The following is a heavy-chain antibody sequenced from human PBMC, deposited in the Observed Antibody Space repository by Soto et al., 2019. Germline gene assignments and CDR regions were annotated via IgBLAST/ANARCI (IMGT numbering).Heavy chain of an antibody. D-gene: IGHD3-3*01. CDR2: ISSSSYI. V-gene: IGHV3-21*01. Sequence: GGSLRLSCAASGFTFSSYSMNWVRQAPGKGLEWVSSISSSSYIYYADSVKGRFTISRDNAKNSLYLQMNSLRAEDTAVYYCARAPYYDFWSGYYPDYWGQGTLVTVSS. CDR3: ARAPYYDFWSGYYPDY. J-gene: IGHJ4*02. CDR1: GFTFSSYS.